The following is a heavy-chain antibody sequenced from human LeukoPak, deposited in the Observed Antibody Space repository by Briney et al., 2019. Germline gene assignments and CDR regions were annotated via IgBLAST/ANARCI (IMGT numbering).Heavy chain of an antibody. D-gene: IGHD3-22*01. J-gene: IGHJ4*02. CDR1: GFTFSDYY. CDR2: ISSSGSTI. Sequence: PGGSLRLSCAASGFTFSDYYMSWIRQAPGKGLEWVSYISSSGSTIYYADSVKGRFTISRDNAKNSLYLQMNSLRAEDTAVYYCARDTKNPHYYDSTWGQGTLVTVSS. CDR3: ARDTKNPHYYDST. V-gene: IGHV3-11*01.